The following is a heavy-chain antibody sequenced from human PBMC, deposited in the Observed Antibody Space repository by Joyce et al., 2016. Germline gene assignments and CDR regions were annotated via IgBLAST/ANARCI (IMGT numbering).Heavy chain of an antibody. J-gene: IGHJ4*02. CDR1: GFTFSDHG. V-gene: IGHV3-33*01. CDR2: VWSDGSSQ. D-gene: IGHD1-14*01. Sequence: QVQLVESGGGVVQPGGSLRLSCTASGFTFSDHGMHWVRQPPGKGLEWVSVVWSDGSSQYYADSVKGRVSISRDNSKNTLYLQMNNLRADDTAVYYCVRSSCADGTCPLYYFDYWGPGALVTVSS. CDR3: VRSSCADGTCPLYYFDY.